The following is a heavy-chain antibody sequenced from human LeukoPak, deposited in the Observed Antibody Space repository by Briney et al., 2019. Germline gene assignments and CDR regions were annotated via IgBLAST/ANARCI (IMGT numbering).Heavy chain of an antibody. CDR2: IWYDGSNK. J-gene: IGHJ4*02. CDR3: ARGKSGSSHFDY. Sequence: GGSLRLSCAASGFTFSSYGMHWVRQAPGKGLEWVAVIWYDGSNKYYADSVQGRFTISRDNSKNTLYLQMNSLRAEDTAVYYCARGKSGSSHFDYWGQGTLVTVSS. D-gene: IGHD1-26*01. CDR1: GFTFSSYG. V-gene: IGHV3-33*01.